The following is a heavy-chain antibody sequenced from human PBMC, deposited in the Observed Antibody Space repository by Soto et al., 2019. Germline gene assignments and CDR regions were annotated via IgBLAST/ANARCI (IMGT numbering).Heavy chain of an antibody. V-gene: IGHV3-11*01. Sequence: GGSLRLSCTGSGFDFGDYYMSWIRQAPGKRLEWVSYIDSGDGTTYYTDSVKGRFTISRDNAKKTVYLQMSSLRVEDTALYYCVRPYYSRSWFPFDRWGQGPFVTLSP. D-gene: IGHD2-2*01. CDR3: VRPYYSRSWFPFDR. J-gene: IGHJ4*02. CDR2: IDSGDGTT. CDR1: GFDFGDYY.